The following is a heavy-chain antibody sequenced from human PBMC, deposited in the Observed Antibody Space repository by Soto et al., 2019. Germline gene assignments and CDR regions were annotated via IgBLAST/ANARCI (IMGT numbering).Heavy chain of an antibody. D-gene: IGHD2-2*01. V-gene: IGHV3-20*01. CDR2: INWNGGST. CDR3: ARDVVVPAATGYYYYMDV. CDR1: GFTFDDYG. Sequence: GGSLRLSCAASGFTFDDYGMSWVRQAPGKGLEWVSGINWNGGSTGYADSVKGRFTISRDNAKNSLYLQMNSLRAEDTALYHCARDVVVPAATGYYYYMDVWGKGTTVTVSS. J-gene: IGHJ6*03.